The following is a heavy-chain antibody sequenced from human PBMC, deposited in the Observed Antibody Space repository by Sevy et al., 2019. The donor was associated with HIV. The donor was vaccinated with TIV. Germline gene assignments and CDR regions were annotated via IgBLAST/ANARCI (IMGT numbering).Heavy chain of an antibody. Sequence: GGSLRLSCAASGSTFISYVMTWVRQAPGKGLEWVSIISASGGSTYYADSGKGRFIISRDNSKNTVDLQMNSLRAGDTAVYYCAKEDSGGYLYWGQGTLVTVSS. CDR1: GSTFISYV. CDR3: AKEDSGGYLY. CDR2: ISASGGST. V-gene: IGHV3-23*01. D-gene: IGHD3-22*01. J-gene: IGHJ4*02.